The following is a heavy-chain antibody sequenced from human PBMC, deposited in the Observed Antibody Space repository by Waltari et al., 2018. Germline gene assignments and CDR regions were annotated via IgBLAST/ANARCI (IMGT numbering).Heavy chain of an antibody. J-gene: IGHJ6*02. CDR3: ASPGYDLNYYYGMDV. Sequence: EVQLVESGGGLIQPGGSLRLSCAASGFTVSSNYMSWVRPAPGKGLAWVSVIYSGGSTYYADSVKGRFTISRDNSKNTLYLQMNSLRAEDTAVYYCASPGYDLNYYYGMDVWGQGTTVTVSS. CDR1: GFTVSSNY. V-gene: IGHV3-53*01. CDR2: IYSGGST. D-gene: IGHD5-12*01.